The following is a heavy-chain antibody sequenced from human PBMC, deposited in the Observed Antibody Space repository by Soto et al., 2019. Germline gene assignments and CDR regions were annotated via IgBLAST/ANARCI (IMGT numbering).Heavy chain of an antibody. Sequence: GSLRLSCAASGFTFSTHWMHWVRQAPGKGLVWLSHINSGGSTTNYADSVKGRFTISRDNAKNTLYLQMNSLRDEDTAVYFCARSHYFDSGTYACDVWGQGTLVTVSS. CDR1: GFTFSTHW. V-gene: IGHV3-74*01. D-gene: IGHD3-10*01. CDR3: ARSHYFDSGTYACDV. J-gene: IGHJ3*01. CDR2: INSGGSTT.